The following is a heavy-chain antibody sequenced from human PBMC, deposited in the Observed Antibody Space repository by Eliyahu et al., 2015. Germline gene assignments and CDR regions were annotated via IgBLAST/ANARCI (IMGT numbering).Heavy chain of an antibody. V-gene: IGHV3-74*01. D-gene: IGHD1-1*01. J-gene: IGHJ4*02. CDR3: ARAQHPRRGTLLETNSPLDY. Sequence: GKGLVWVSRINSDGSSTSYADSVKGRFTISRDNAKNTLYLQMNSLRAEDTAVYYCARAQHPRRGTLLETNSPLDYWGQGTLVTVSS. CDR2: INSDGSST.